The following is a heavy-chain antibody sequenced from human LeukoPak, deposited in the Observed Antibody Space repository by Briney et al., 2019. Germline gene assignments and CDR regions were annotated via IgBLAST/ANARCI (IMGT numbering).Heavy chain of an antibody. CDR1: GGSISSGDYY. D-gene: IGHD3-10*01. J-gene: IGHJ3*02. Sequence: PSQTLSLTCTVSGGSISSGDYYWSWIRQPPGKGLEWIGYIYYSGSTYYNPSLKSRVTISVDTSKNQFSLKLSSVTAADTAVYYCARAKWVTMVRGASVGFFDIWGQGTMVTVSS. V-gene: IGHV4-30-4*01. CDR3: ARAKWVTMVRGASVGFFDI. CDR2: IYYSGST.